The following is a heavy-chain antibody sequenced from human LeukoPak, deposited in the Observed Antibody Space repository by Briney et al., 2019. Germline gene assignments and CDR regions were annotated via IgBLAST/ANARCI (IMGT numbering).Heavy chain of an antibody. CDR1: GGSISSDF. V-gene: IGHV4-59*01. CDR3: AREAPPLYSGSYSNWFDS. Sequence: SETLSLTCTVSGGSISSDFWSWIRQPPGKGLEWIGYIYFSGSTNYNPSLLSRVTISVDTSKKQFSLKLRSVTAADTAVYYCAREAPPLYSGSYSNWFDSWGQGTLATVSS. J-gene: IGHJ5*01. D-gene: IGHD1-26*01. CDR2: IYFSGST.